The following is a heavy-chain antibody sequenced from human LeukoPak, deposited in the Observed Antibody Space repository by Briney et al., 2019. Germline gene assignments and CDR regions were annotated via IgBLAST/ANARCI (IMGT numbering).Heavy chain of an antibody. CDR1: GFTLSSYW. V-gene: IGHV3-74*01. J-gene: IGHJ4*02. CDR2: INSDGSST. Sequence: GGPLKLSCAASGFTLSSYWMYWVRQAPGKWLVWVSRINSDGSSTSHADSVKGRFTISRDNAKNTLYLQMNSLRAEDTAVYYCAREGGYSHAFDYWGQGTLVTVSS. D-gene: IGHD3-22*01. CDR3: AREGGYSHAFDY.